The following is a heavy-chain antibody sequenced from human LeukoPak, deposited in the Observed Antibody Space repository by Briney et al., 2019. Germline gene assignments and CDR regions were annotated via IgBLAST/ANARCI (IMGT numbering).Heavy chain of an antibody. CDR2: ISYDGSNK. J-gene: IGHJ4*02. V-gene: IGHV3-30*04. CDR3: ARGGSSWYGDY. CDR1: GFTFGSYA. D-gene: IGHD6-13*01. Sequence: GGSLRLSCAASGFTFGSYAMHWVRQAPGKGLEWVAVISYDGSNKYYADSVKGRFTISRDNSKNTLYLQMNSLRAEDTAVYYCARGGSSWYGDYWGQGTLVTVSS.